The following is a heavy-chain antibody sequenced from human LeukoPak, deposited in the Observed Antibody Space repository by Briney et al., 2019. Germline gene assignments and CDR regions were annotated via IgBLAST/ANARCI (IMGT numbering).Heavy chain of an antibody. V-gene: IGHV4-59*01. CDR1: GDSLTSYY. Sequence: SETLSLTCTVSGDSLTSYYWSWIRKPPGKGLEWIGYVYYSGNTNFNPSLKSRVTISVDTSKNQFSLNLNSVTLADTAVYYCARYNSDAGDFDYWGQGTLVTVSS. J-gene: IGHJ4*02. CDR3: ARYNSDAGDFDY. D-gene: IGHD1-20*01. CDR2: VYYSGNT.